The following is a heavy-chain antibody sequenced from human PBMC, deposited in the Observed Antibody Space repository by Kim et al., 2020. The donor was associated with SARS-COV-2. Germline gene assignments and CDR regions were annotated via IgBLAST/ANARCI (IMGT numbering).Heavy chain of an antibody. CDR3: ARFGLLWFGELLN. V-gene: IGHV4-31*03. J-gene: IGHJ4*02. D-gene: IGHD3-10*01. Sequence: SETLSLTCTVSGGSISSGGYYWSWIRQHPGKGLEWIGYIYYSGSTYYNPSLKSRVTISVDTSKNQFSLKLSSVTAADTAVYYCARFGLLWFGELLNWGQGTLVTVSS. CDR2: IYYSGST. CDR1: GGSISSGGYY.